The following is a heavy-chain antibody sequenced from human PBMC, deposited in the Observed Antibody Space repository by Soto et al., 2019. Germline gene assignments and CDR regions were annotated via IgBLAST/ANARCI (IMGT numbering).Heavy chain of an antibody. Sequence: PGESLKISCQASGYSFTTYWISWVRQMPGKGLEWMGIIYPGDSDTRYSPSFQGQVTISADKSISTAYLQWSSLKASDTAMYYCVRGAVTLDYWGQGTPVNVSS. D-gene: IGHD4-17*01. CDR3: VRGAVTLDY. V-gene: IGHV5-51*01. CDR1: GYSFTTYW. J-gene: IGHJ4*02. CDR2: IYPGDSDT.